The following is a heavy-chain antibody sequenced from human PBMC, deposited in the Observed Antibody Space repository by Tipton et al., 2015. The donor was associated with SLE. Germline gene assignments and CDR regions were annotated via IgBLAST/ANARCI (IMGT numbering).Heavy chain of an antibody. CDR1: GFTFSNYW. CDR2: IKQNGSET. D-gene: IGHD6-6*01. Sequence: SLRLSCAASGFTFSNYWMSWVRQAPGKGLEWVANIKQNGSETFYVDSVKGRFTISRDNAKNSVYVQMNSLRAEDTAVYYCASNRVAARPFDYWGQGTLVTVSS. J-gene: IGHJ4*02. CDR3: ASNRVAARPFDY. V-gene: IGHV3-7*01.